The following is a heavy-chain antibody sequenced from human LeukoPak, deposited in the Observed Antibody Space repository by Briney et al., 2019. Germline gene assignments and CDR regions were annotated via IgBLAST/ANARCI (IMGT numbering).Heavy chain of an antibody. V-gene: IGHV3-49*04. CDR3: TRDPAGAAMLSLQDYYYGMDV. CDR1: GFTLGDYA. D-gene: IGHD2-2*01. J-gene: IGHJ6*04. CDR2: IRSKAYGGTT. Sequence: GGSLRLSCTASGFTLGDYAMSWVRQAPGKGREWVGFIRSKAYGGTTEYAASVKGRFTISRDDSKSIAYLRMNSLKTEDTAVYYCTRDPAGAAMLSLQDYYYGMDVWGKGTTVTVSS.